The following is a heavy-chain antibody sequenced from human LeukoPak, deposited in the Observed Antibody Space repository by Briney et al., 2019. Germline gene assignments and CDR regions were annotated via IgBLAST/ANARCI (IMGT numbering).Heavy chain of an antibody. V-gene: IGHV4-59*08. CDR3: ARHEGDVVVVPAVFDP. CDR1: GGSVSSYY. CDR2: IYYSGST. Sequence: SETLSLTCTVSGGSVSSYYWSWIRQPLGKGLEWIGYIYYSGSTNYNPSLKSRVTISVDTSKNQFSLKLSSVTAADTAVYYCARHEGDVVVVPAVFDPWGQGTLVTVSS. D-gene: IGHD2-2*01. J-gene: IGHJ5*02.